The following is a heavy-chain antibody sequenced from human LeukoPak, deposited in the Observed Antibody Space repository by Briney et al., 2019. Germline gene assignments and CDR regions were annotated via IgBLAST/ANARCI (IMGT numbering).Heavy chain of an antibody. Sequence: GGSLRLSCAASGFTFSIYAMSWVRQAPGKGLEWVSAISGSGGSTYSADSVKGRFTISRDNSKKPLYLQMNSLGAEDTAVYYCAKTLGQYGSGSRAFDYWGQGTLVTVSS. CDR1: GFTFSIYA. D-gene: IGHD3-10*01. CDR3: AKTLGQYGSGSRAFDY. V-gene: IGHV3-23*01. J-gene: IGHJ4*02. CDR2: ISGSGGST.